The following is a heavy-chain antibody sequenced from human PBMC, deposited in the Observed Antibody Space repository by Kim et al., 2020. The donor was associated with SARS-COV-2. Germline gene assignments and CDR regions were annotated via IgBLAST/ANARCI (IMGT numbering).Heavy chain of an antibody. CDR1: GGSISGSY. Sequence: SETLSLTCTVSGGSISGSYWSWIRQTLGKGLEWIGCIYHSGNTKYNPSLKSRITISVDTSKNQFSLKLSSVTAADAAVYYCARHAHFGDYFDYWGQGTLV. D-gene: IGHD4-17*01. J-gene: IGHJ4*02. CDR3: ARHAHFGDYFDY. CDR2: IYHSGNT. V-gene: IGHV4-59*08.